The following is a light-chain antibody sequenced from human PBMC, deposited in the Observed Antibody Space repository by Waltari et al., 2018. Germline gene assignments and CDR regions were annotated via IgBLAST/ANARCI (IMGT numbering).Light chain of an antibody. Sequence: SYELTQPSSVSVSPGQTARITCSGVVLVKKFIRWFKQKPGQAPVLLIFRESERPSGLPERLSGSSSGTTVTLTICGAQVEDEADYYCFTVDDNSLRLFGGGTKLTVL. CDR3: FTVDDNSLRL. J-gene: IGLJ2*01. CDR1: VLVKKF. CDR2: RES. V-gene: IGLV3-27*01.